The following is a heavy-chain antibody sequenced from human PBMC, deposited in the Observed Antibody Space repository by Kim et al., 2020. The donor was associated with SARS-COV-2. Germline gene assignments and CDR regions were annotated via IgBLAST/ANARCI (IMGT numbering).Heavy chain of an antibody. CDR1: GYTFATYG. Sequence: ASVKVSCKASGYTFATYGITWVRQAPGQGLECMAWISAYNGNTRYAQKVQGRVTMTTDTSTSTAYMELRSLRSDDTAVYYCARARSFDDTSFPLDYCGQGTLVPVSS. CDR2: ISAYNGNT. J-gene: IGHJ4*02. D-gene: IGHD2-2*01. CDR3: ARARSFDDTSFPLDY. V-gene: IGHV1-18*01.